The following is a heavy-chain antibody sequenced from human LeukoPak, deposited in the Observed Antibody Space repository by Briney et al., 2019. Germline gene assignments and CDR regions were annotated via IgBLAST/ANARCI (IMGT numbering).Heavy chain of an antibody. D-gene: IGHD4-17*01. CDR3: AKSPYGAQRYFDS. Sequence: PSETLSLTCTVSGGSITYYYWTWIRQTPGKGLEWIGYIFYSGDTDYNPSLKSRVIISIDTSKSQFSLKLSSVTAADTAVYYCAKSPYGAQRYFDSWGQGTLVTVSS. CDR1: GGSITYYY. V-gene: IGHV4-59*01. CDR2: IFYSGDT. J-gene: IGHJ4*02.